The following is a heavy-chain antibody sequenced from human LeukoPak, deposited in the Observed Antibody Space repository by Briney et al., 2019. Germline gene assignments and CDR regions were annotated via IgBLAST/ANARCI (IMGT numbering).Heavy chain of an antibody. D-gene: IGHD3-10*01. CDR2: IRSKAYGGTT. Sequence: GGSLRLSCTASGFTFGDYAMSWVRQAPGKGLEWVGFIRSKAYGGTTEYAASVKGRFTISRDDSKSIAYLQMNSLKTEDTAVYYCTRDSDAVTPFDYWGQGTLVTVSS. V-gene: IGHV3-49*04. CDR3: TRDSDAVTPFDY. CDR1: GFTFGDYA. J-gene: IGHJ4*02.